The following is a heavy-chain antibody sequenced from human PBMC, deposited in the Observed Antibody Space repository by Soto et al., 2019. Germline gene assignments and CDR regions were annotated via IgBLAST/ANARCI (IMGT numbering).Heavy chain of an antibody. J-gene: IGHJ3*02. CDR2: IGFDGNSK. CDR1: GFTFSRYG. Sequence: QVQLVESGGGVVQPGRSLRLSCAASGFTFSRYGMNWVRQAPGKGLEWVAGIGFDGNSKYYADSVKGRLTISRDNSKSTLYVQMNSLRVEDTAVYYCARYRVSYSGYGDAFDMWGQGTMVTVSS. CDR3: ARYRVSYSGYGDAFDM. V-gene: IGHV3-33*01. D-gene: IGHD5-12*01.